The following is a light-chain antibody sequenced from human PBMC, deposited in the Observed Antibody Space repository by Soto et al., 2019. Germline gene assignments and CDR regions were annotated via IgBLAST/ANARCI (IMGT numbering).Light chain of an antibody. CDR3: QQYDNWPPIT. V-gene: IGKV3-15*01. Sequence: EIVMRQSPATVSVYPGARVTLSCRARQSVGSNLAWCQQKPGQAPRLLIYGASTRATGIPARFSGSGSGTEFTLTISSLQPEDFAVYYCQQYDNWPPITFGQGTRLEIK. CDR2: GAS. J-gene: IGKJ5*01. CDR1: QSVGSN.